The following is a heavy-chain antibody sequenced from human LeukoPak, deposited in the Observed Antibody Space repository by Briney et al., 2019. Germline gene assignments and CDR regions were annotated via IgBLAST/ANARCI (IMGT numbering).Heavy chain of an antibody. D-gene: IGHD6-13*01. Sequence: GGSLRLSCAASGFTFDDYAMHWVRQAPGKGLEWVSGISWNSGSIGYADSVKGRFTISRDNAKNSLYLQMNSPRAEDTALYYCAKDSSSWPPEYFQHWGQGTLVTVSS. V-gene: IGHV3-9*01. CDR1: GFTFDDYA. CDR3: AKDSSSWPPEYFQH. J-gene: IGHJ1*01. CDR2: ISWNSGSI.